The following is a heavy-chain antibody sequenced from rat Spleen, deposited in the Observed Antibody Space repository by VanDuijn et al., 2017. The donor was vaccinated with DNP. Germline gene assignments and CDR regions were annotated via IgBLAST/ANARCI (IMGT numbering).Heavy chain of an antibody. CDR1: GFTFSSYD. CDR3: ARDYSSYMVMDA. J-gene: IGHJ4*01. V-gene: IGHV5S13*01. D-gene: IGHD1-2*01. Sequence: EVQLVESGGGLLQPGRSLKLSCAASGFTFSSYDMAWVRQAPSKGLEWVASVNTGGGITYYRDSVKGRFIVSRDNAKNTQYLQMDSLRSEDTATYYCARDYSSYMVMDAWGQGTSVTVSS. CDR2: VNTGGGIT.